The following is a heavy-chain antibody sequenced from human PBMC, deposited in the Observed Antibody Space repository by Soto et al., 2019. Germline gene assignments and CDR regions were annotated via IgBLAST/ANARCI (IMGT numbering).Heavy chain of an antibody. CDR2: ITSDGDST. J-gene: IGHJ4*01. CDR1: GFTFSNYA. Sequence: GGSLRLSCSVSGFTFSNYAMHWVRQAPGKGLEYVSGITSDGDSTWHADSVKDRFTISRDNSKNTLFLQMSSLRVEDTAIYFCVKGNQLLRYYFEFWGPGTLVTVSS. V-gene: IGHV3-64D*06. D-gene: IGHD2-15*01. CDR3: VKGNQLLRYYFEF.